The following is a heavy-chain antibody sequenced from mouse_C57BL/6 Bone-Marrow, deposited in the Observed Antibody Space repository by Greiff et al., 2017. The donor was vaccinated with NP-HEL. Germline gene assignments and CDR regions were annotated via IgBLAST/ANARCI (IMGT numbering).Heavy chain of an antibody. V-gene: IGHV1-50*01. Sequence: VQLQQPGAELVKPGASVKLSCKASGYTFTSYWMQWVKQRPGQGLEWIGEIDPSDSYTNYNQKFKGKATLTVDTSSSTAYMQLSSLTSEDSAVYYCARPSYYGSTWFAYWGQGTLVTVSA. CDR1: GYTFTSYW. D-gene: IGHD1-1*01. CDR2: IDPSDSYT. J-gene: IGHJ3*01. CDR3: ARPSYYGSTWFAY.